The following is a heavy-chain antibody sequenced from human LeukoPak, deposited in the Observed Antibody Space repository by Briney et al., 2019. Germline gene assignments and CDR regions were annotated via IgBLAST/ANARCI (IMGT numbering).Heavy chain of an antibody. D-gene: IGHD4-23*01. CDR1: GGSISSYY. J-gene: IGHJ6*03. CDR2: IYYSGST. CDR3: ARSHGGNSGRSEYYYYYYYMDV. Sequence: SETLSLTCTVSGGSISSYYWSWIRQPPGKGLEWIGYIYYSGSTNYNTSLKSRVTISVDTSKNQFSLKLSSVTAADTAVYYCARSHGGNSGRSEYYYYYYYMDVWGKGTTVTVSS. V-gene: IGHV4-59*01.